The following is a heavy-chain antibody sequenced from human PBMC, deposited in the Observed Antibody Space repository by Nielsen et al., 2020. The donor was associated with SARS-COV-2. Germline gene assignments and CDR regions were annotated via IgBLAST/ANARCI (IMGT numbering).Heavy chain of an antibody. CDR1: GFTFSSYA. CDR3: ARGIGQQLVAYYYYGMDV. V-gene: IGHV3-30*04. CDR2: ISYDGSNK. Sequence: GESLKISCAASGFTFSSYAMHWVRQAPGKGLEWVAVISYDGSNKYYAESVKGRFTISRDNAKNSLYLQMNSLRAEDTALYHCARGIGQQLVAYYYYGMDVWGQGTTVTVSS. D-gene: IGHD6-13*01. J-gene: IGHJ6*02.